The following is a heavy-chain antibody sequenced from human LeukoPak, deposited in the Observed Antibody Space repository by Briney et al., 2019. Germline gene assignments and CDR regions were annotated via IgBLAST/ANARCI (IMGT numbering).Heavy chain of an antibody. D-gene: IGHD6-13*01. CDR3: ARGQAAAGNFDY. J-gene: IGHJ4*02. V-gene: IGHV3-74*01. CDR1: GFTVSSNW. Sequence: GGSLRLSCAASGFTVSSNWMHWVRQAPGKGLVWVSRINSDGSSTSYADSVKGRFTISRDNAKNTLYLQMNSLRAEDTAVYYCARGQAAAGNFDYWGQGTLVTVSS. CDR2: INSDGSST.